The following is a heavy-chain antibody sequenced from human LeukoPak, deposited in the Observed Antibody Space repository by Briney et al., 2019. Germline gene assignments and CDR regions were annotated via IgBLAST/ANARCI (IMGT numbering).Heavy chain of an antibody. Sequence: GGSLRLSCAASGFTFSSYAMSWVRQAPGKGLEWVSVLSDSGATTYYADSVKGRFTISRDNSKNTLYLQMNSLRAEDTAVYYCAKEALGGYYYDSSGYLDYWGQGTLVTVSS. CDR2: LSDSGATT. D-gene: IGHD3-22*01. J-gene: IGHJ4*02. V-gene: IGHV3-23*01. CDR1: GFTFSSYA. CDR3: AKEALGGYYYDSSGYLDY.